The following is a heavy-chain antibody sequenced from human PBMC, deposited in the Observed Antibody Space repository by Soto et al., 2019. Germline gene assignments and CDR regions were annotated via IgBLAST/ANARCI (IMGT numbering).Heavy chain of an antibody. CDR3: VRQGIDYLHVLVDV. CDR2: VYYTGDT. CDR1: SGPDRSHN. V-gene: IGHV4-59*08. D-gene: IGHD4-17*01. Sequence: QVQLQQSGPRLVKPSETLSLTCTVSSGPDRSHNWGWIRQPPGRGLEWIGYVYYTGDTAYNPSLRGRVTISADTSTNDISLTLNSVPAADTAVYYCVRQGIDYLHVLVDVWGQGTTVSVSS. J-gene: IGHJ6*02.